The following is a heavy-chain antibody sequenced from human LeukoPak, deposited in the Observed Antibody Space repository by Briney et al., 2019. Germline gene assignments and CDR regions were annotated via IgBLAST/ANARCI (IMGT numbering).Heavy chain of an antibody. V-gene: IGHV4-4*07. CDR1: GGSINNYY. Sequence: SETLSLTCTVSGGSINNYYWSWIRQPAGKGLEWIGRIYTSGSTNYNPSLKSRVTMSVDTSKNQFSLKLSSVTAADTAVYYCARSGDWNYYYYMDVWGKGTTVTISS. CDR2: IYTSGST. J-gene: IGHJ6*03. CDR3: ARSGDWNYYYYMDV. D-gene: IGHD2-21*01.